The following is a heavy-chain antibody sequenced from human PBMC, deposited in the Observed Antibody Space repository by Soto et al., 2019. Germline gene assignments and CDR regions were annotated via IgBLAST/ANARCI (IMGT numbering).Heavy chain of an antibody. J-gene: IGHJ1*01. CDR2: ISGSGDT. Sequence: EVQLLESGGGLVQPGGSLRLSCASSGLTFSKYGMTWVRQAPGKGLEWVSAISGSGDTYNVDSLKGRFSISRDNSKSTLFLQMNSLRAEDTAVYYCATYGGDSGGFEYFKHWGQGTLVTVSS. CDR3: ATYGGDSGGFEYFKH. CDR1: GLTFSKYG. V-gene: IGHV3-23*01. D-gene: IGHD2-21*02.